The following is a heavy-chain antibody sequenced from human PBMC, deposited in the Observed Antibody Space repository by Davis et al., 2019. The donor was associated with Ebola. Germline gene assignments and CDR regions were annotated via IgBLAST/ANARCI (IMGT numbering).Heavy chain of an antibody. CDR1: GYTFTGYY. Sequence: ASVKVSCKASGYTFTGYYIHWVRQAPGQGLEWMGWINPNSGGTNYGQKFQGRVTMTRDTSISTAYMELTRLRSDDTAIYYCARGDSSSWYILDYWGQGTLVTVSS. D-gene: IGHD6-13*01. J-gene: IGHJ4*02. CDR3: ARGDSSSWYILDY. CDR2: INPNSGGT. V-gene: IGHV1-2*02.